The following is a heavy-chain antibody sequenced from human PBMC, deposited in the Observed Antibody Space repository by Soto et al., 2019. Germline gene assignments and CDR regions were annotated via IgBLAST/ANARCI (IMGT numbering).Heavy chain of an antibody. D-gene: IGHD6-13*01. CDR1: GGSISSYY. V-gene: IGHV4-4*07. CDR3: ARGVAAAGDFQH. CDR2: IYTGGST. Sequence: SETLSLTCTVSGGSISSYYCSGFRQPAGKGLEWIGRIYTGGSTNYNPSLKSRVTMSVDTSKNQFSLKLSSVTAADTAVYYCARGVAAAGDFQHWGQGTLVTVSS. J-gene: IGHJ1*01.